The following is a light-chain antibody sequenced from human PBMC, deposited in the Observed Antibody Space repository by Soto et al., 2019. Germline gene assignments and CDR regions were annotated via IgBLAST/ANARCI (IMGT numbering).Light chain of an antibody. CDR2: DAS. CDR1: QSISSW. J-gene: IGKJ1*01. V-gene: IGKV1-5*01. CDR3: QQYNSGT. Sequence: DIQMTQSPSTLSASVGDRVTITCRASQSISSWLSWYQQKPGKAPKLLIYDASSLESGVPSRFSGSGSGTEFPLPRSSLKPDDFATYYCQQYNSGTFGQGTKVEIK.